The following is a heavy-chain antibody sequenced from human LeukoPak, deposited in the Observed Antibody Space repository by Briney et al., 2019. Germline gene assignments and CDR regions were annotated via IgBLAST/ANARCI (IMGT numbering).Heavy chain of an antibody. Sequence: SVKVSCKASGFTFSNSATQWLRQARGQRLEWIGWIIVGSGKTHYAQNFQERLTITRDMSTNTAYMELSSLQSEDTAVYYCASVKVSIAAAGTRSYMDVWGKGTTVTVSS. CDR1: GFTFSNSA. CDR3: ASVKVSIAAAGTRSYMDV. CDR2: IIVGSGKT. D-gene: IGHD6-13*01. V-gene: IGHV1-58*02. J-gene: IGHJ6*03.